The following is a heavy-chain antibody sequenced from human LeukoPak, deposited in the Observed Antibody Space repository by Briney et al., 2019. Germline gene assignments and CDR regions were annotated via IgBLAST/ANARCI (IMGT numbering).Heavy chain of an antibody. CDR2: IFYTGST. Sequence: SETLSLTCTVSGGSISSSYWSWIRQPPGKGLEWIGYIFYTGSTDYNPSLKSRVTIPVDTSKNQFSLKVNSVTAADTAVHYCARARYSRAWYASDIWGQGTVVTVSA. J-gene: IGHJ3*02. CDR3: ARARYSRAWYASDI. D-gene: IGHD6-19*01. V-gene: IGHV4-59*01. CDR1: GGSISSSY.